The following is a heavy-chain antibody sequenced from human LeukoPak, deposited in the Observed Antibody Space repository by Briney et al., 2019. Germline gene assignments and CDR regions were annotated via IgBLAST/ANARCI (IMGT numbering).Heavy chain of an antibody. CDR1: GFTFSSYG. J-gene: IGHJ4*02. V-gene: IGHV3-23*01. CDR3: AKEVYAATAFDY. D-gene: IGHD2-8*01. CDR2: ISGSGDST. Sequence: GGSLRLSCAASGFTFSSYGLSWVRQAPGKGLEWVSSISGSGDSTYYADSVTGRFTISRDNSKNTLYLQMNSLRAEDTAVYYCAKEVYAATAFDYWGQGTLVTVSS.